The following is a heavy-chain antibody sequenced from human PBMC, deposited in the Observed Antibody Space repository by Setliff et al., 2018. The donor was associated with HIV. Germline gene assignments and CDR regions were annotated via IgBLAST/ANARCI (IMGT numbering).Heavy chain of an antibody. CDR2: IHTSGST. J-gene: IGHJ5*02. CDR1: GGSISSGSYY. D-gene: IGHD2-15*01. CDR3: ARVSRLHPFDP. Sequence: SETLSLTCTVSGGSISSGSYYWSWIRQPAGKGLEWIGHIHTSGSTKYNPSLSSRVTISVDTSKNQFSLKLTSVTAADTAFYYCARVSRLHPFDPWGQGVLVTVSS. V-gene: IGHV4-61*09.